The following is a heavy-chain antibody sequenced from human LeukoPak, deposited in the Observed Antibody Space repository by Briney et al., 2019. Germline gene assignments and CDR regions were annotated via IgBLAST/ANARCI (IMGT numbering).Heavy chain of an antibody. CDR3: ARTVSSSSGRGPCMDV. V-gene: IGHV1-8*01. CDR1: IYTFTNYD. Sequence: ASVKVSCKTSIYTFTNYDINWVRQATGQGLEWMGWMNPNSGNTGYAQKFQGRVTITRNTSISTAYMELSSLRSEDAAVYYCARTVSSSSGRGPCMDVWGKGTTVTVSS. D-gene: IGHD6-19*01. CDR2: MNPNSGNT. J-gene: IGHJ6*03.